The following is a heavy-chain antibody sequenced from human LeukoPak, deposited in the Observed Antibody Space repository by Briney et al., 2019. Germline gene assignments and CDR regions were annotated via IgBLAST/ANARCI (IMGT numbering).Heavy chain of an antibody. CDR2: IIPIFGTA. J-gene: IGHJ5*02. V-gene: IGHV1-69*13. D-gene: IGHD2-2*03. Sequence: GASVKVSCKASGYTFISYGISWVRQAPGQGLEWMGGIIPIFGTANYAQKFQGRVTITADESTSTAYMELSSLRSGDTPVYYCARGYGYCSSTSCYQASSNWFDPWGQGTLVTVSS. CDR3: ARGYGYCSSTSCYQASSNWFDP. CDR1: GYTFISYG.